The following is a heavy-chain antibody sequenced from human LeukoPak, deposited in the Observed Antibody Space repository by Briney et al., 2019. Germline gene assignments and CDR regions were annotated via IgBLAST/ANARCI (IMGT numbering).Heavy chain of an antibody. J-gene: IGHJ5*02. CDR1: GGSISSSDYY. CDR2: VSYSGST. Sequence: PSETLSLTCTVSGGSISSSDYYWGWIRQPPGKGLEWIASVSYSGSTYFNPSLKSRVTMSLDTSNNQFSLRLSSVTVADTAFYYCARDCCGYRAWLEPWGQGALVTVSP. V-gene: IGHV4-39*07. CDR3: ARDCCGYRAWLEP. D-gene: IGHD6-25*01.